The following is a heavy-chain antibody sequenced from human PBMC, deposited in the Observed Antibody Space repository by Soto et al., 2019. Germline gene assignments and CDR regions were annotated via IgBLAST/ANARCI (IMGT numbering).Heavy chain of an antibody. V-gene: IGHV3-43*01. J-gene: IGHJ6*02. Sequence: GGSLRLSCAASGFTFDDYTMHWVRQAPGKGLEWVSLISWDGGSTYYADSVKGRFTISRDNSKNSLYLQMNSLRTEDSALYYCEKDISDRYDILTGWRSMDVWGQGTTVTVSS. CDR1: GFTFDDYT. CDR2: ISWDGGST. CDR3: EKDISDRYDILTGWRSMDV. D-gene: IGHD3-9*01.